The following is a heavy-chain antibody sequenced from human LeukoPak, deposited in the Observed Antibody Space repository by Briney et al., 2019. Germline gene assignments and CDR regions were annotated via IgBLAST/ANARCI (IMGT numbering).Heavy chain of an antibody. D-gene: IGHD5-12*01. CDR1: GFTFSSYT. V-gene: IGHV3-23*01. J-gene: IGHJ4*02. CDR3: AKVSFRGFFQGRYFDY. Sequence: PGGSLRLSCAASGFTFSSYTMSWVRQAPGKGLEWVSAISGGGSSTYNADSVKGRFTISRDNSKNTLYLQMSSLRAEDTAIYYCAKVSFRGFFQGRYFDYWGQGTLVTVSS. CDR2: ISGGGSST.